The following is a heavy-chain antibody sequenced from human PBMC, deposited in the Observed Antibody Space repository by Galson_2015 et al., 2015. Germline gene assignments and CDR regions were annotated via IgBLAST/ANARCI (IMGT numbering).Heavy chain of an antibody. CDR3: ARDGAVAGTTIKGDWFDP. V-gene: IGHV3-33*08. D-gene: IGHD6-19*01. J-gene: IGHJ5*02. Sequence: SLRLSCAASGFTFSSYSMNWVRQAPGKGPEWVAVIWYDGSNKYYADSVKGRFTISRDNSKNTLYLQMNSLRAEDTAVYYCARDGAVAGTTIKGDWFDPWGQGTLVTVSS. CDR1: GFTFSSYS. CDR2: IWYDGSNK.